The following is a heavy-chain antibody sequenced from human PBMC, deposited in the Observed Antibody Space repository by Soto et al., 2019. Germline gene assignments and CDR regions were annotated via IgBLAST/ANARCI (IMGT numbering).Heavy chain of an antibody. CDR2: IYPGDSDT. V-gene: IGHV5-51*01. Sequence: EVQLVQSGAEVKKPGESLKISCKGSGYSFTSYWIGWVRQMPGKGLEWMGIIYPGDSDTRYSASFQGQVTISADTSISTAYLQWSSLKASDAAMYYCATRVQDPGKYYYGMDVWGQGTTVTVSS. J-gene: IGHJ6*02. D-gene: IGHD6-13*01. CDR3: ATRVQDPGKYYYGMDV. CDR1: GYSFTSYW.